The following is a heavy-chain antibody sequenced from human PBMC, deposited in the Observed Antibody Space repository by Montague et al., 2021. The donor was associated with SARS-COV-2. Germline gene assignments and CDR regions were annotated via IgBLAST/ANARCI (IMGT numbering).Heavy chain of an antibody. J-gene: IGHJ6*02. V-gene: IGHV4-59*01. Sequence: SETLSLTCTVSGGSISGYYWSWIRQPPGKGLEWIGYIYYSGSTKYNPFLESRVTVSVDRSKNQVSLKLSSVTAADTAVYYCARLLRSCTNGVCRTYYYCAMDDWGQGTPVTVSS. CDR1: GGSISGYY. D-gene: IGHD2-8*01. CDR3: ARLLRSCTNGVCRTYYYCAMDD. CDR2: IYYSGST.